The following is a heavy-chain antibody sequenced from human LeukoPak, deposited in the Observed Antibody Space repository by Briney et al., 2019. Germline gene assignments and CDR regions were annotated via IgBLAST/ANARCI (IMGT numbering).Heavy chain of an antibody. CDR1: GGSISSYY. Sequence: PSETLSLTCTVSGGSISSYYWSWIRRPPGKGLEWIGYIYYSGSTNYNPSLKSRVTISVDTSKNQFSLKLSSVTAADTAVYYCARASLYVWGTILDYWGQGTLVTVSS. J-gene: IGHJ4*02. CDR2: IYYSGST. CDR3: ARASLYVWGTILDY. V-gene: IGHV4-59*01. D-gene: IGHD3-16*01.